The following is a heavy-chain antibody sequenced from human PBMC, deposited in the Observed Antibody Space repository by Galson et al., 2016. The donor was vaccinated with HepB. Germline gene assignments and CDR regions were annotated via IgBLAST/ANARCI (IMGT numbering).Heavy chain of an antibody. CDR3: ARDDSGGWYGFHYGMDV. J-gene: IGHJ6*02. CDR1: GASISGYY. CDR2: IYSSGRT. Sequence: ETLSLTCTVSGASISGYYLSWIRQPPGKGLEWIGYIYSSGRTNYNPSLKSRVTISVDTSKNQFSLKLSSVTAADTAVYYCARDDSGGWYGFHYGMDVWGQGTTVTVSS. V-gene: IGHV4-59*01. D-gene: IGHD6-19*01.